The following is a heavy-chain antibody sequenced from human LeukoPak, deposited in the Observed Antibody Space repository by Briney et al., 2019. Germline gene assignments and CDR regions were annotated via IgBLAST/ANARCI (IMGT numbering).Heavy chain of an antibody. J-gene: IGHJ5*02. D-gene: IGHD3-22*01. CDR2: INPNSGGT. CDR3: ARDRENYYDSSGSPWFDP. V-gene: IGHV1-2*02. CDR1: GYTFTGYY. Sequence: ASVKVSCKASGYTFTGYYMHWVRQAPGQGREWMGWINPNSGGTNYAQKFQGRVTMTRDTSISTAYMGLSRLRSDDTAVYYCARDRENYYDSSGSPWFDPWGQGTLVSVSS.